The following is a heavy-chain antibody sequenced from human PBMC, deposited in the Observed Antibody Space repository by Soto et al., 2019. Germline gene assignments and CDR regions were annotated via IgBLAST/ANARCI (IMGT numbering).Heavy chain of an antibody. CDR2: VSYDERNI. J-gene: IGHJ4*02. D-gene: IGHD3-16*01. V-gene: IGHV3-30*18. CDR3: AKLVDKSLDDY. Sequence: GGSLRLSCVASGFTFSTSDMHWVRQAPGQGLEWVAVVSYDERNIYYADSVKGRFSVSRDNSKNTLFLHMNSLRAEDTAVYFCAKLVDKSLDDYWGQGALVTV. CDR1: GFTFSTSD.